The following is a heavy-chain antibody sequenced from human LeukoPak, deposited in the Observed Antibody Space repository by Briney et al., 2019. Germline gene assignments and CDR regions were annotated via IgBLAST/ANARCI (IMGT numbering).Heavy chain of an antibody. D-gene: IGHD3-9*01. V-gene: IGHV4-39*01. CDR1: GGSINSNSHH. CDR3: ARRGDILTDYAFDY. J-gene: IGHJ4*02. CDR2: IYYSGTT. Sequence: SETLSLTCSVSGGSINSNSHHWDWIRQAPGKGLEWIGNIYYSGTTSYNPSLKSRVTISVDTSKNQFSLRLSSVTAADAAVYYCARRGDILTDYAFDYWGQGTLVTVSS.